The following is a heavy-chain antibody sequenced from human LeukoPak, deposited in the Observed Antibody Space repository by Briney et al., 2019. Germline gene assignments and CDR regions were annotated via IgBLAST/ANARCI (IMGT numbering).Heavy chain of an antibody. CDR2: ISGSGGST. V-gene: IGHV3-23*01. Sequence: GGSLRLSCAASGFTFSSYAMSWVRQAPGKGLEWVSAISGSGGSTYYADSVKGRFTISRDNSKNTLYLQMNSLRTEDTAVYYCAKGRRAVAGSPTDYWGQGTLVTVSS. J-gene: IGHJ4*02. CDR1: GFTFSSYA. CDR3: AKGRRAVAGSPTDY. D-gene: IGHD6-19*01.